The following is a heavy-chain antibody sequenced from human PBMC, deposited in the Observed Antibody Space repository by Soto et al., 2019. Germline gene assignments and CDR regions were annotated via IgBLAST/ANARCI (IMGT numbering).Heavy chain of an antibody. Sequence: GGSLRLSCAASGFTFSSYAMSWVRQAPGKGLEWVSAISGSGGSTYYADSVKGRFTISRGNSKNTLYLQMNSLRAEDTAVYYCAKEPYYYGSGSFDLVPSFDYWGQGTLVTVSS. D-gene: IGHD3-10*01. J-gene: IGHJ4*02. CDR3: AKEPYYYGSGSFDLVPSFDY. CDR2: ISGSGGST. V-gene: IGHV3-23*01. CDR1: GFTFSSYA.